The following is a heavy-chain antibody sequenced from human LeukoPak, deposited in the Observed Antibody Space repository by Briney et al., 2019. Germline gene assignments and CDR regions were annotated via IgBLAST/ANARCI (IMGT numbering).Heavy chain of an antibody. Sequence: SETLSLTCAVSGGSMSSYHWNWIRQPPGKGLEWIAYIYYSGSTNYNPSLESRVTISIDTSKNQFSLKLTSVTAADTAVYYCARGTGDGSWSTWYFGFDYWGQGTLVTVSS. CDR1: GGSMSSYH. CDR3: ARGTGDGSWSTWYFGFDY. V-gene: IGHV4-59*01. J-gene: IGHJ4*02. D-gene: IGHD6-13*01. CDR2: IYYSGST.